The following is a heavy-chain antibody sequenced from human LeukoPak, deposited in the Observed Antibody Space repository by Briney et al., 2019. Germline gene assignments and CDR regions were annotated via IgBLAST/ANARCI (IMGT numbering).Heavy chain of an antibody. CDR2: IIDSGGST. V-gene: IGHV3-23*01. D-gene: IGHD6-19*01. CDR1: GFTFSNYA. CDR3: AKGRCGGWYSHFDY. J-gene: IGHJ4*02. Sequence: GGSLRLSCAASGFTFSNYAMTWVRQAPGEGLEWVSCIIDSGGSTNYADSVKGRFSISRDNSKNTLFLQMNSLRAEDTGVYYCAKGRCGGWYSHFDYWGQGTLVTVSS.